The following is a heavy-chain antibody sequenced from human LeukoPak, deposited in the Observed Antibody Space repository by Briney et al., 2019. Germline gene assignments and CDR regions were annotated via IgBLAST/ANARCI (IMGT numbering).Heavy chain of an antibody. CDR3: ARDDYDFWSGYQYNWFDP. V-gene: IGHV1-69*01. J-gene: IGHJ5*02. Sequence: SVKVSCXASGGTFSSYAISWVRQAPGQGLEWMGGIIPIFGTANYAQKFQGRVTITADESTSTAYMELSSLRSEDTAVYYCARDDYDFWSGYQYNWFDPWGQGTLVTVSS. CDR2: IIPIFGTA. CDR1: GGTFSSYA. D-gene: IGHD3-3*01.